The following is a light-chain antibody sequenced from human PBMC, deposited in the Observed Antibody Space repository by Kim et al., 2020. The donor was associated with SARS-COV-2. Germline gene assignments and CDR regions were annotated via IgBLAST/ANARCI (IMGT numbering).Light chain of an antibody. CDR3: QQYGSSRT. CDR1: QSVSSSY. Sequence: LSPAERATLSCRASQSVSSSYLAWYQQNPGQAPRLLIYGASSRATGIPDRFSGSGSGTDFTLTISRLEPEDFAVYYCQQYGSSRTFGQGTKVDIK. J-gene: IGKJ1*01. CDR2: GAS. V-gene: IGKV3-20*01.